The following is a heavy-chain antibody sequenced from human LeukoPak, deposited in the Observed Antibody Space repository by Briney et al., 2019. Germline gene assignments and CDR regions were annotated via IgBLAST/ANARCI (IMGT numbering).Heavy chain of an antibody. J-gene: IGHJ4*02. Sequence: SETLSLTCTVSGDSISDSRYYWGWIRQPPGKGLEWIGEINHSGSTNYNPSLKSRVTISVDTSKNQFSLKLSSVTAADTAVYYCARGRRLPGGNPPFDYWGQGTLVTVSS. CDR2: INHSGST. CDR1: GDSISDSRYY. V-gene: IGHV4-39*07. CDR3: ARGRRLPGGNPPFDY. D-gene: IGHD4-23*01.